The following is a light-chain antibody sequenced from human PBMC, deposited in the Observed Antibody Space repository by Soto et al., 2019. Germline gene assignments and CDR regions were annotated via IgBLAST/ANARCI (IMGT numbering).Light chain of an antibody. CDR2: DAS. V-gene: IGKV3D-20*01. CDR1: QSLSNNY. CDR3: HQFSDSPT. J-gene: IGKJ4*01. Sequence: EIVLTQSPATLSLSPGEGVTLSCGASQSLSNNYLAWYQQRPGLAPRLLIFDASRRATGIPDRFSGSGSGADFTLTISRLEPEDFAVYYCHQFSDSPTFGGGTKVDIK.